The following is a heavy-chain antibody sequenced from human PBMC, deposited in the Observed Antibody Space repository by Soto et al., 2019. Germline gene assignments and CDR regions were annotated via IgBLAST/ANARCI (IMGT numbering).Heavy chain of an antibody. CDR2: IYYSGST. D-gene: IGHD2-15*01. Sequence: SETLSLTCTVSGGSISSYYWSWIRQPPGKGLEWIGYIYYSGSTNYNPSLESRVTISVDTSKNQFSLKLGSVTAADTAVYYCARVGGRWFDPWGQGTLVTVSS. V-gene: IGHV4-59*01. J-gene: IGHJ5*02. CDR1: GGSISSYY. CDR3: ARVGGRWFDP.